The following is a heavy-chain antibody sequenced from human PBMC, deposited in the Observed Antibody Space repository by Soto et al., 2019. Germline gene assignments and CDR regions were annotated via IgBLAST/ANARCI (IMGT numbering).Heavy chain of an antibody. CDR3: ARDPISMRDAFDI. D-gene: IGHD3-22*01. Sequence: QVQLQESGPGLVKPSETLSLTCTVSDGSVSSGSFYWSWIRQPPGKGLEWIGYIYYSGSTNYNPSLKSRVTISIDTSKSQFSLKLSSVTAADTAVYYCARDPISMRDAFDIWGQGTIVTVSS. CDR1: DGSVSSGSFY. J-gene: IGHJ3*02. V-gene: IGHV4-61*01. CDR2: IYYSGST.